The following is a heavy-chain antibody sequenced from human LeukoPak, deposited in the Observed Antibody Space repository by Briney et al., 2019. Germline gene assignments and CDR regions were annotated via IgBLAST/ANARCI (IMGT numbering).Heavy chain of an antibody. D-gene: IGHD3-10*01. CDR1: GYSFTSHW. V-gene: IGHV5-51*01. Sequence: GESLKISCKCSGYSFTSHWIGWVSQMPGKVLELMGIIYPDDSDTRYTPSFQGQVTISADKSISTAYLQWSSLKASDTAMYYCARGAYGSGSSYNYYGMDVWGQGTTVSVSS. CDR3: ARGAYGSGSSYNYYGMDV. J-gene: IGHJ6*02. CDR2: IYPDDSDT.